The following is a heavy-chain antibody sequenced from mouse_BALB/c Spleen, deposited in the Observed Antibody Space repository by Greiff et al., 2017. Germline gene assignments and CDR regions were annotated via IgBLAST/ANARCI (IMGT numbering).Heavy chain of an antibody. Sequence: EVQLVESGGGLVQPGGSRKLSCAASGFTFSSFGMHWVRQAPEKGLEWVAYISSGSSTIYYADTVKGRFTISRDNPKNTLFLQMTSLRSEDTAMYYCARTPGNYIYYAMDYWGQGTSVTVSS. J-gene: IGHJ4*01. D-gene: IGHD2-1*01. CDR1: GFTFSSFG. CDR2: ISSGSSTI. V-gene: IGHV5-17*02. CDR3: ARTPGNYIYYAMDY.